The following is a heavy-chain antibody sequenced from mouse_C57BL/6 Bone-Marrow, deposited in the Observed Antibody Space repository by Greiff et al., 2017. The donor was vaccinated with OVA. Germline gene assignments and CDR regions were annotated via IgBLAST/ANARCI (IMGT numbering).Heavy chain of an antibody. CDR2: IYPSDSET. D-gene: IGHD4-1*01. Sequence: VQLQQPGAELVRPGSSVKLSCKASGYTFTSYWMDWVKQRPGQGLEWIGNIYPSDSETHYNQKFKDKATLTVDKSSSTAYMQLSSLTSEDSAVYYCARRLGRRDWFAYWGQGTLVTVSA. J-gene: IGHJ3*01. V-gene: IGHV1-61*01. CDR3: ARRLGRRDWFAY. CDR1: GYTFTSYW.